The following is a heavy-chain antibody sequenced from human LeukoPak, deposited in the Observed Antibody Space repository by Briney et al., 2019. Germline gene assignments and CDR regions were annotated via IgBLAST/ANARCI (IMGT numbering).Heavy chain of an antibody. CDR2: INHSGST. Sequence: SETLSLTCAVYGGSFSGYYWSWIRQPPGKGLEWIGEINHSGSTNYNPSLKSRVTISVDTSKNQFSLKLSSVTAADTAVYYCARGSKYYYDSSGPTKYAFDIWGQGTMVTISS. D-gene: IGHD3-22*01. CDR3: ARGSKYYYDSSGPTKYAFDI. CDR1: GGSFSGYY. V-gene: IGHV4-34*01. J-gene: IGHJ3*02.